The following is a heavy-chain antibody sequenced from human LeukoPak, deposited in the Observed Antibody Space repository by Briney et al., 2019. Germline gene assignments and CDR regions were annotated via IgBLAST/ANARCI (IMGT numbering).Heavy chain of an antibody. CDR1: GGSFSGYY. CDR2: INHGGST. J-gene: IGHJ6*02. Sequence: PSETLSLTCAVYGGSFSGYYWSWIRQPPGKGLEWIGEINHGGSTNYNPSLKSRVTISVDTSKNQFSLKLSSVTAADTAVYYCARLNSSSGMDVWGQGTTVTVSS. CDR3: ARLNSSSGMDV. V-gene: IGHV4-34*01.